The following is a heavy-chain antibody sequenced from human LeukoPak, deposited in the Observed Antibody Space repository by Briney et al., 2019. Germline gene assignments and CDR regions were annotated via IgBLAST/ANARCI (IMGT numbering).Heavy chain of an antibody. V-gene: IGHV3-23*01. Sequence: GGSLRLSCAASGFTFSSYAMSWVRQAPGKGLEWVSAISGSGGSTYYADSVKGRFTISRDNSKNTLYLQMNSLRAEDTAVYYCAKDRFGELYIEYFQHWGQGTLVTVSS. CDR1: GFTFSSYA. D-gene: IGHD3-10*01. CDR2: ISGSGGST. J-gene: IGHJ1*01. CDR3: AKDRFGELYIEYFQH.